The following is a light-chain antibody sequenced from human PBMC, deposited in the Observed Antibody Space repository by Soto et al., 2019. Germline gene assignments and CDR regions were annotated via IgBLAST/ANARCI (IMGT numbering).Light chain of an antibody. Sequence: QPVLTQPPSVSGAPGQRVTISCTGSSSNIGASYDVHWYQQVPGTAPKLLIYGNSNRPSGVPDRFSGSKSGTSASLAITGLQAEDEADYYCQSYDSSLSEYVFGTGTKLTVL. CDR3: QSYDSSLSEYV. J-gene: IGLJ1*01. CDR2: GNS. CDR1: SSNIGASYD. V-gene: IGLV1-40*01.